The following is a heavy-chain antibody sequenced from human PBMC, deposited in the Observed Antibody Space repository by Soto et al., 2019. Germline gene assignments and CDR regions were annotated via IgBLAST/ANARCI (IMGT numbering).Heavy chain of an antibody. CDR3: ARVYCTNGVCFDY. V-gene: IGHV1-2*02. CDR2: INPNSGGT. CDR1: GYTFTGYY. D-gene: IGHD2-8*01. Sequence: GASVKVSCKASGYTFTGYYMHWVRQAPGQGLEWMGWINPNSGGTNYAQKFQGRVTMTRDTSISTAYMELSRLRSDDTAVYYCARVYCTNGVCFDYWGQGTLVTVSS. J-gene: IGHJ4*02.